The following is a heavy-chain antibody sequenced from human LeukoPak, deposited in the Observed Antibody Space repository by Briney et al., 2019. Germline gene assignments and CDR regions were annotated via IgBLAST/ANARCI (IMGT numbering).Heavy chain of an antibody. J-gene: IGHJ4*02. CDR2: LYTGGNT. Sequence: PGGSLRLSCAASGFTFSSYAMSWVRQAPGKGPEWVSVLYTGGNTYYADSVKGRFTISRDNSNNTLSLEMNSLRAEDTAIYYCVRGTASFLGYFDSWGQGTLVTVSS. CDR1: GFTFSSYA. D-gene: IGHD5-18*01. V-gene: IGHV3-66*01. CDR3: VRGTASFLGYFDS.